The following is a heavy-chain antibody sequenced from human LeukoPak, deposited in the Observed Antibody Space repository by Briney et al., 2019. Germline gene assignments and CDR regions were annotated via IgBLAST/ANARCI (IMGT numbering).Heavy chain of an antibody. CDR2: INHSGST. CDR3: ARVRVGYSRNWIKYGFDI. Sequence: SETLSLTCAVYGGSFSGYYWSWIRQPPGKGLEWIGEINHSGSTNYNPSLKSRVTISVDTSKNQFSLKLRSVTAADTAVYYCARVRVGYSRNWIKYGFDIWGQGTMVTVSS. CDR1: GGSFSGYY. J-gene: IGHJ3*02. V-gene: IGHV4-34*01. D-gene: IGHD6-13*01.